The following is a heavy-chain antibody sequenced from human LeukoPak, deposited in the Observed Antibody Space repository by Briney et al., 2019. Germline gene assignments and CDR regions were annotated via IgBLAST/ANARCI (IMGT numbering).Heavy chain of an antibody. CDR3: ARGWDYDSGGRPTAYVY. D-gene: IGHD3-22*01. J-gene: IGHJ4*02. V-gene: IGHV1-69*13. CDR1: GGTFSSYA. CDR2: IIPIFGTA. Sequence: SVKVSCKASGGTFSSYAISWVRQAPGQGLEWMGGIIPIFGTANYAQKFQGKVTITADETTSTAYMELSSLRSEDTAVYYCARGWDYDSGGRPTAYVYWGQGTLVSVSS.